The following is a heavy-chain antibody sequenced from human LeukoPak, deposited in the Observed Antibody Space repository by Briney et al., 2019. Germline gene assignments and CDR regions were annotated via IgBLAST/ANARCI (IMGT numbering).Heavy chain of an antibody. Sequence: GGSLRLSCAASGFTFSTYCMSWVRQAPGKGLEWVANIKPSGSEKYYVDSVKGRFTISSDNAKNSLYLQMDSLRAEDTAVYYCARAKFRGENLIGYYPVDSWGQGTLVIVSS. D-gene: IGHD3-9*01. V-gene: IGHV3-7*01. CDR2: IKPSGSEK. CDR1: GFTFSTYC. CDR3: ARAKFRGENLIGYYPVDS. J-gene: IGHJ4*02.